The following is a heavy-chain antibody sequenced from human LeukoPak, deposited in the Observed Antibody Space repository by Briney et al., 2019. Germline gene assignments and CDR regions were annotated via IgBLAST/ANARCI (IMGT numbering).Heavy chain of an antibody. CDR2: ISGSGGST. D-gene: IGHD3-22*01. Sequence: GGSLRLSCTASGFTFSSYWMSWVRQAPGKGLEWVSAISGSGGSTYYADSVKGRFTISRDNSKNTLYLQMNSLRAEDTAVYYCAKDSQPTYYYDSSGHFDYWGQGTLVTVSS. J-gene: IGHJ4*02. CDR1: GFTFSSYW. CDR3: AKDSQPTYYYDSSGHFDY. V-gene: IGHV3-23*01.